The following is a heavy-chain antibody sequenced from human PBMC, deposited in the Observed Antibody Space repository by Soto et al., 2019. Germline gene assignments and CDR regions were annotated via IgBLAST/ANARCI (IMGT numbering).Heavy chain of an antibody. V-gene: IGHV4-59*01. D-gene: IGHD6-13*01. J-gene: IGHJ6*01. CDR3: ARDGSSRSNYYYYGMEV. CDR2: IYYSGST. Sequence: PSETVALTCTLSGVSISSYYWSWIRQRPGKGLEWIGYIYYSGSTNYNPSLKSRVTISVDTSKNQFSLKLSSVTAADTAVYYCARDGSSRSNYYYYGMEVWGQGNTVIVSS. CDR1: GVSISSYY.